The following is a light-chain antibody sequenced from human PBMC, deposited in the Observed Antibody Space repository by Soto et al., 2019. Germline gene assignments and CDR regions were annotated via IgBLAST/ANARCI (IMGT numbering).Light chain of an antibody. Sequence: QSVLTQPASVSGSPGQSITISCTGTSSDVGGFDFVSWFQRRPGKAPRLIIYEVTNRPSGISDRFSGSKSGNTASLTISGLQAEEEADYFCSSYITTTSLYVFGSGNKVTV. CDR2: EVT. V-gene: IGLV2-14*01. CDR3: SSYITTTSLYV. CDR1: SSDVGGFDF. J-gene: IGLJ1*01.